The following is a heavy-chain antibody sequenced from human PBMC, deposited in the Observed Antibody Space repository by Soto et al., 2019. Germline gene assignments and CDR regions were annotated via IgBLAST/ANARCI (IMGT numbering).Heavy chain of an antibody. CDR2: INKDGSEK. Sequence: GGSLRLSCAASGFTFSNYSMNWVRQVPGKGLEWVANINKDGSEKYYVDSVKGRFTISRDNTKNSLYLQMNSARAEDTAVYYCARDVADFRGQGTLVTVSS. D-gene: IGHD3-3*01. J-gene: IGHJ4*02. V-gene: IGHV3-7*01. CDR1: GFTFSNYS. CDR3: ARDVADF.